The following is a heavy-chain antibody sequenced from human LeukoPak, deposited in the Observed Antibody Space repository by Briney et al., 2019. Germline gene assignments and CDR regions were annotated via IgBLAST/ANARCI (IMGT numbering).Heavy chain of an antibody. D-gene: IGHD6-19*01. CDR3: ARDNGWGRYYFDS. CDR2: ISSSSRYI. CDR1: GFTFSSYS. Sequence: GGSLRLSCAASGFTFSSYSMNWVRKAPGTVLEWVSFISSSSRYIYYADSVKGRFTISRDNAKNSLYLQMNSLRVEDTAVYYCARDNGWGRYYFDSWGQGTLATVSS. J-gene: IGHJ4*02. V-gene: IGHV3-21*01.